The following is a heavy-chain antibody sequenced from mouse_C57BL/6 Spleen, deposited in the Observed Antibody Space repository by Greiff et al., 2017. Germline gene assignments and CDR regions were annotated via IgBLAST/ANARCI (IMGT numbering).Heavy chain of an antibody. CDR1: GYTFTDYY. Sequence: EVQLQQSGPELVKPGASVKISCKASGYTFTDYYMNWVKQSHGKSLEWIGDINPNNGGTSYNQKFKGKATLTVDKSSSTAYMELRSLTSEDSAVYYCARPYDYVGAMDYWGQGTSVTVSS. D-gene: IGHD2-4*01. CDR3: ARPYDYVGAMDY. CDR2: INPNNGGT. V-gene: IGHV1-26*01. J-gene: IGHJ4*01.